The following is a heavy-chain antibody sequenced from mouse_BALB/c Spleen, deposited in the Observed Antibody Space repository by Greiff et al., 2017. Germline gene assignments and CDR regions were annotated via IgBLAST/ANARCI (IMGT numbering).Heavy chain of an antibody. CDR3: AKDYDGNFDV. CDR2: ISYSGST. D-gene: IGHD2-3*01. Sequence: EVKLVESGPGLVKPSQSLSLTCTVTGYSITSDYAWNWIRQFPGNKLEWMGYISYSGSTSYNPSLKSRISITRDTSKNQFFLQLNSVTTEDTATYYCAKDYDGNFDVWGAGTTVTVSS. J-gene: IGHJ1*01. V-gene: IGHV3-2*02. CDR1: GYSITSDYA.